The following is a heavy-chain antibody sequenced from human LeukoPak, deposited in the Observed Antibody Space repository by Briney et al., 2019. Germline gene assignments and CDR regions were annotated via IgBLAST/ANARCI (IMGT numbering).Heavy chain of an antibody. CDR1: GYTFTNYF. J-gene: IGHJ4*02. CDR2: IDPGNGGT. D-gene: IGHD2-15*01. CDR3: RRELGGGYHDY. Sequence: GASVKVSCKTSGYTFTNYFTHWVRQAPGQGLEWMGMIDPGNGGTTYAQNFQGRVTMTRDTSTSTVYMELSSLRSDDTAVYYCRRELGGGYHDYWGQGTLVTVSS. V-gene: IGHV1-46*01.